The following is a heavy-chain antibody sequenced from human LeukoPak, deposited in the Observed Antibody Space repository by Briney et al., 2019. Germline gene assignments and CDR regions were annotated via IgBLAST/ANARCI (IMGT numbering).Heavy chain of an antibody. Sequence: GGSLRLSCAASGFTFSSYAMSWVRQAPGKGLEWVSAISGSGGSTYYADSVKGRFTISRDNSKNTLYLQMNSLRAEDTAVYYCAKAGYGSSTSCPFDYWGQGTLVTVSS. J-gene: IGHJ4*02. CDR1: GFTFSSYA. D-gene: IGHD2-2*01. CDR3: AKAGYGSSTSCPFDY. CDR2: ISGSGGST. V-gene: IGHV3-23*01.